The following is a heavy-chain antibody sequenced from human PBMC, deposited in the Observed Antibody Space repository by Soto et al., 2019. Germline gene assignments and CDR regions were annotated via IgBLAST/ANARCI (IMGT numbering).Heavy chain of an antibody. Sequence: QITLNESGPTPVKPRQTLTLTCTFSGFSLTTSGVGVGWIRQSPGKAPEWLALIYWDDDKRYSPSLKSRLTITKDTSKTQVGLTMADLDPADTATYYCAHRVLRTVFGLVTTTAIYFDFWGQGTPVAVSS. CDR1: GFSLTTSGVG. CDR3: AHRVLRTVFGLVTTTAIYFDF. J-gene: IGHJ4*02. V-gene: IGHV2-5*02. CDR2: IYWDDDK. D-gene: IGHD3-3*01.